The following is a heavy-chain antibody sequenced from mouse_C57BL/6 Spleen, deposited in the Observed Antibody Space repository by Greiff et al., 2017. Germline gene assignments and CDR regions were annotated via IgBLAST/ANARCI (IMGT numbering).Heavy chain of an antibody. V-gene: IGHV1-61*01. CDR3: ARDTNYYGSNYYIDY. D-gene: IGHD1-1*01. Sequence: VQLQQPGAELVRPGSSVKLSCKASGYTFTSYWMDWVKQRPGQGLEWIGNIYPSDSETHYNQKFKDKATLTVDKSSSTAYMQLSSLTSEDSAVYYCARDTNYYGSNYYIDYWGQGTSLTVSS. CDR1: GYTFTSYW. CDR2: IYPSDSET. J-gene: IGHJ2*02.